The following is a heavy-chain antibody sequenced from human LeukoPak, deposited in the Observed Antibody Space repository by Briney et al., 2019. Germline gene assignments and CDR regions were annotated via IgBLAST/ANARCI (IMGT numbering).Heavy chain of an antibody. Sequence: SETLSLTCAVYGGSFRGYYWSWIRQPPGKGLEWIGEINHSGSTNYNPSLKSRVIMSVDTSKNQFSLKLSSATAADTAVYYCARAGDSSGYCEYWGQGILVTVSS. CDR2: INHSGST. D-gene: IGHD3-22*01. V-gene: IGHV4-34*01. CDR3: ARAGDSSGYCEY. J-gene: IGHJ4*02. CDR1: GGSFRGYY.